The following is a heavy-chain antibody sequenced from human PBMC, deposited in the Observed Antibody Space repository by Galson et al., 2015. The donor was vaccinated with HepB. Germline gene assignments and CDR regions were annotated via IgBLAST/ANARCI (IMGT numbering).Heavy chain of an antibody. CDR1: GGTYSNYA. CDR3: ARGFLAAAGLVYYYYGMDV. Sequence: SVKVSCKASGGTYSNYAISWVRQAPGQGLEWMGGIIPLFGTANYAQRFQGRVTITADESTSTAYMELSSLRSEDTAVYYCARGFLAAAGLVYYYYGMDVWGRGTTVTVSS. CDR2: IIPLFGTA. J-gene: IGHJ6*02. D-gene: IGHD6-13*01. V-gene: IGHV1-69*13.